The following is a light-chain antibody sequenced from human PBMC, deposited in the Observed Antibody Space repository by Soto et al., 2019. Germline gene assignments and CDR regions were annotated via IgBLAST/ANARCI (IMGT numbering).Light chain of an antibody. J-gene: IGKJ5*01. V-gene: IGKV3-15*01. CDR1: QRISDT. CDR3: QQYGNSPIT. Sequence: EIVMTQSPATLSVSPGGRATLSCRASQRISDTLPWYQQKPGQAPRLLIHGASTRATGFPDRFSGSGSGTDFTLTISRLEPEDFAVYYCQQYGNSPITFGQGTRLEI. CDR2: GAS.